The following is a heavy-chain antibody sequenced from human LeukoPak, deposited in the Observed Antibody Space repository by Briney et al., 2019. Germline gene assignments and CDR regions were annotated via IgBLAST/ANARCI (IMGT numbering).Heavy chain of an antibody. CDR2: IDHSRST. Sequence: SETLSLTCAVYGGSFSGYYRTWIRQPPGKGLEWIGEIDHSRSTNYNPSLKSRVTISADRSKNQFSLKMRSVTAADTAVYYCARARGTEAIDYWGQGTLVTVSS. J-gene: IGHJ4*02. CDR3: ARARGTEAIDY. CDR1: GGSFSGYY. D-gene: IGHD1/OR15-1a*01. V-gene: IGHV4-34*01.